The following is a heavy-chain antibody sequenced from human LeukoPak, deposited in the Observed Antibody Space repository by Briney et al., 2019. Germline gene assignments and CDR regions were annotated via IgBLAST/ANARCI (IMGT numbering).Heavy chain of an antibody. D-gene: IGHD3-9*01. Sequence: GGSLRLSCAASRFTFSNYAMSWLPQAPGKGVEGLSAITGGGSGIYYTDSVRSRFTISRDSSEHTLYVQINSLRAEDTAVHYCTKWGDYDVLTGYYVSAYWGQGNLVTVS. CDR3: TKWGDYDVLTGYYVSAY. CDR2: ITGGGSGI. J-gene: IGHJ4*02. CDR1: RFTFSNYA. V-gene: IGHV3-23*01.